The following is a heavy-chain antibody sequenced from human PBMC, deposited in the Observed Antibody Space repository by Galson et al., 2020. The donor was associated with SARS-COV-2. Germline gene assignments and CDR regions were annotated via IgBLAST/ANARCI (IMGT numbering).Heavy chain of an antibody. CDR3: ARGPDTSGYCCGRFVY. D-gene: IGHD3-22*01. V-gene: IGHV3-48*02. J-gene: IGHJ4*02. Sequence: GGSLRLSCAASGFTFSGYSMNWVRQAPGKGLEWISYITSSTYTIYYADSVEGRFTISRDNARSSLYLQMNSLRDEDTAVDYCARGPDTSGYCCGRFVYGGQGTLVTVSS. CDR2: ITSSTYTI. CDR1: GFTFSGYS.